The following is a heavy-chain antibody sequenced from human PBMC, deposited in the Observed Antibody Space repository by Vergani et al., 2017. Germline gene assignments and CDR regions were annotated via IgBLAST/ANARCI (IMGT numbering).Heavy chain of an antibody. J-gene: IGHJ6*03. CDR2: ISGSGGST. CDR1: GFTFSSYA. V-gene: IGHV3-23*04. Sequence: EVQLVESGGGLVQPGRSLRLSCAASGFTFSSYAMSWVRQAPGKGLEWVSAISGSGGSTYYADSVKGRFTISRDNSKNTLYLQMNSLRAEDTAVYYCARDIGQQWLAGDYYYYMDVWGKGTTVTVSS. CDR3: ARDIGQQWLAGDYYYYMDV. D-gene: IGHD6-19*01.